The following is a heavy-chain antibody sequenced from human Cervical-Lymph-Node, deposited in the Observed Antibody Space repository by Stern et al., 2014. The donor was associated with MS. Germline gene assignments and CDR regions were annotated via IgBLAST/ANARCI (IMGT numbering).Heavy chain of an antibody. CDR2: IYPGDSDT. CDR3: ARRLGSSYSDYGMDV. CDR1: GYSFTTHW. Sequence: EMQLVESGAEVKKPGESLKISCKGSGYSFTTHWIGWVRQMPGKGLEWMGIIYPGDSDTRYSPSFKGQVTISADKSITTAYLQWSSLKASDSAMYYCARRLGSSYSDYGMDVWGLGTTVTVSS. J-gene: IGHJ6*02. V-gene: IGHV5-51*03. D-gene: IGHD6-6*01.